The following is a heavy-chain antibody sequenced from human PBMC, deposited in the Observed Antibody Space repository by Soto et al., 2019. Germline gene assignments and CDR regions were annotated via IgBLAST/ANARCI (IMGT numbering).Heavy chain of an antibody. D-gene: IGHD1-26*01. J-gene: IGHJ4*02. V-gene: IGHV1-18*01. CDR1: GYTFSNYG. CDR3: AIKSSTSNFEG. CDR2: IRVYNGRT. Sequence: QFQLVQSGAEVKKPGASVKVSCKTSGYTFSNYGFSWVRQAPGQGLEWLGCIRVYNGRTDYAQKIQGRLTMTTDTSTSTAYMELKNLGSEDTAVYYCAIKSSTSNFEGWGQGTLVTVSS.